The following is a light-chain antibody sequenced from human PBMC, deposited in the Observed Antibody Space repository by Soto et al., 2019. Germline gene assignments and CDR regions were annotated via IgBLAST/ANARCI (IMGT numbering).Light chain of an antibody. CDR2: DAS. Sequence: EIVVTQSPATMSLSPGERATLSCRASQSISSYLAWYQQKPGQAPRLLIYDASNRATGIPDRFSGSGSGTDFTLTISSLEPEDFAVYYCQQRSTWPLTFSGGTKVEIK. CDR1: QSISSY. CDR3: QQRSTWPLT. V-gene: IGKV3-11*01. J-gene: IGKJ4*01.